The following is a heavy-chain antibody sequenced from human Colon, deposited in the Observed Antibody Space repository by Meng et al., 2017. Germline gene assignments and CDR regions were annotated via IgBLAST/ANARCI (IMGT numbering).Heavy chain of an antibody. V-gene: IGHV4-4*07. D-gene: IGHD2-15*01. CDR1: GGSSSGYY. CDR2: IYSSGRT. J-gene: IGHJ5*02. CDR3: ARVQRFCTGGICSNWFDP. Sequence: VQLQGSGLGLGKPSGTRSLTCTVSGGSSSGYYWNWIRQPAGKGLEWIGHIYSSGRTNYNPSLKSRVTISVDSSKNQFSLNLTSVTAADTAVYFCARVQRFCTGGICSNWFDPWGQGTLVTVSS.